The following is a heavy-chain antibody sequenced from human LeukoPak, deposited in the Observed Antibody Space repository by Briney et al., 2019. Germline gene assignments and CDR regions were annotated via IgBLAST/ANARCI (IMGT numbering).Heavy chain of an antibody. CDR3: AHRQYSGYGGGFDY. V-gene: IGHV2-5*02. CDR2: IYWDDDK. J-gene: IGHJ4*02. CDR1: GFSLSTSGVG. Sequence: SGPTLVKPTQTLTLTCTFSGFSLSTSGVGVGWIRQPPGKALEWLALIYWDDDKRYSPALKSRLTITKDTSKNQVVLTMTNMDPVDTATYYCAHRQYSGYGGGFDYWGQGTLVTVSS. D-gene: IGHD5-12*01.